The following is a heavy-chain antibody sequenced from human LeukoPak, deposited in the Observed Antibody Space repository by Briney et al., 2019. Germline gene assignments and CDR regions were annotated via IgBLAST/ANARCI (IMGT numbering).Heavy chain of an antibody. D-gene: IGHD3-3*01. V-gene: IGHV3-48*02. J-gene: IGHJ4*02. CDR2: ISSSSNKI. Sequence: PGGSLRPSCAASGFTFSGYSMNWVRQAPGKGLEWVSYISSSSNKIYYADSVKCRFITSRDNAKNSLYLQMNSLRDEDTAVYYCARSDLRFLELLDYWGQGTLVTVSS. CDR3: ARSDLRFLELLDY. CDR1: GFTFSGYS.